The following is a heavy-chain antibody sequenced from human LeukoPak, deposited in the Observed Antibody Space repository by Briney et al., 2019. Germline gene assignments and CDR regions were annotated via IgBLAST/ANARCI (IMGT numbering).Heavy chain of an antibody. CDR1: GYSFTSYW. CDR3: ARQEAGYCSGGSCQVAY. D-gene: IGHD2-15*01. V-gene: IGHV5-51*01. CDR2: IYPGDSDT. J-gene: IGHJ4*02. Sequence: GESLKISCKGSGYSFTSYWIGWARQMPGKGLEWMGIIYPGDSDTRYSPSFQGQVTISADKSISTAYLQWSSLKASDTAMYYCARQEAGYCSGGSCQVAYWGQGTLVTVSS.